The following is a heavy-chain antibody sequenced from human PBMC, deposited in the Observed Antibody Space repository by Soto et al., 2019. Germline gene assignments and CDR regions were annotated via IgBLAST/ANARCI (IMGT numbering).Heavy chain of an antibody. V-gene: IGHV4-30-2*05. J-gene: IGHJ6*02. CDR3: ARDQRAVRGLHYYGMDV. CDR1: GGSISSGGYS. Sequence: PSETLSLTCAVSGGSISSGGYSWSWIRQPPGKGLEWIGYIYHSGSTYYNPSLKSRVTISVDTSKNQFSLKLSSVTAADTAVYYCARDQRAVRGLHYYGMDVWGQGTTVTVSS. CDR2: IYHSGST. D-gene: IGHD3-10*01.